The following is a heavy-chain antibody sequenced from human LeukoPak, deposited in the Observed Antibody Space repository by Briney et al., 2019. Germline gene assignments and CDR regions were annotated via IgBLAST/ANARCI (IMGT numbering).Heavy chain of an antibody. CDR2: ISSSGSTI. CDR3: AKGSRYCSSTSCYTAHY. Sequence: GGSLRLSCAASGFTFSDYYMSWIRQAPGKGLEWVSYISSSGSTIYYADSVKGRFTISRDNAKNSLYLQMNSLRAEDTAVYYCAKGSRYCSSTSCYTAHYWGQGTLVTVSS. CDR1: GFTFSDYY. V-gene: IGHV3-11*01. D-gene: IGHD2-2*02. J-gene: IGHJ4*02.